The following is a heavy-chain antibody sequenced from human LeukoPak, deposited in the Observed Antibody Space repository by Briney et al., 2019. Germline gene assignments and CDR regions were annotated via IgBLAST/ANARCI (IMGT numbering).Heavy chain of an antibody. D-gene: IGHD6-13*01. V-gene: IGHV1-46*01. CDR3: ARVPYSSSWYDSSAEYGMDV. CDR1: GYTFTSYY. CDR2: INPSGGST. J-gene: IGHJ6*02. Sequence: ASVKVSCKASGYTFTSYYMHWVRQAPGQGLEWMGIINPSGGSTSYAQKFQGRVTMTRDTSTSTVYMELSSLRSEDTAVYYCARVPYSSSWYDSSAEYGMDVWGQGTTVTVSS.